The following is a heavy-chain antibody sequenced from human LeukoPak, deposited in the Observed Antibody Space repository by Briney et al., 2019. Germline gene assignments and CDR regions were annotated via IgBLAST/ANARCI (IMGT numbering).Heavy chain of an antibody. V-gene: IGHV3-15*01. D-gene: IGHD3-10*01. CDR3: TTVLTYYYGSGSYYKIPFDY. CDR1: GFTFSNAW. CDR2: IKSKTDGGTT. J-gene: IGHJ4*02. Sequence: GGSLRLSCAASGFTFSNAWMSCVRQAPGKGLEWVGRIKSKTDGGTTDYAAPVKGRFTISRDDSKNTLYLQMNSLKTEDTAVYYCTTVLTYYYGSGSYYKIPFDYWGQGTLVTVSS.